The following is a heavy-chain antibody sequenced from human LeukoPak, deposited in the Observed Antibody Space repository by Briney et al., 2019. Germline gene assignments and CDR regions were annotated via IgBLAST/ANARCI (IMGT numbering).Heavy chain of an antibody. CDR2: INSDGSST. J-gene: IGHJ4*02. Sequence: PGGSLRLSCAASGFTFSSYWMHWVRQAPGKGLVWVSRINSDGSSTSYADSVKGRFTISRDNAKNTLYLQMNSLRAEDTAVYYCARAPLTTYYYDTFGGQGTLVTVSS. CDR3: ARAPLTTYYYDTF. V-gene: IGHV3-74*01. D-gene: IGHD3-22*01. CDR1: GFTFSSYW.